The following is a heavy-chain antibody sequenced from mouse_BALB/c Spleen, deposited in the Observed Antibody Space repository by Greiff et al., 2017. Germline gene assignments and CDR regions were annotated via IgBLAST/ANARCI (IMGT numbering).Heavy chain of an antibody. CDR2: INPSTGYT. J-gene: IGHJ4*01. V-gene: IGHV1-7*01. Sequence: QVQLQQSGAELAKPGASVKMSCKASGYTFTSYWMHWVKQRPGQGLEWIGYINPSTGYTEYNQKFKDKATLTADKSSSTAYMQLSSLTSEDSAVYYCARDNYGSSSWDYWGQGTSVTVSS. D-gene: IGHD1-1*01. CDR1: GYTFTSYW. CDR3: ARDNYGSSSWDY.